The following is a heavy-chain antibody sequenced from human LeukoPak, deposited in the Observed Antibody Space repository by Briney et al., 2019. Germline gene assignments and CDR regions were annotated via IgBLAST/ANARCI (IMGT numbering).Heavy chain of an antibody. Sequence: GGSLRLSCYASGFTFTNYWMHWVRQAPGKGLVWVSRINSDGSSTNYADSVKGRFTISRDNANNALYLQMNSLRAEDTAVYYCARERGPFNIWGQGTMVTVSS. CDR3: ARERGPFNI. V-gene: IGHV3-74*01. J-gene: IGHJ3*02. CDR1: GFTFTNYW. CDR2: INSDGSST. D-gene: IGHD3-10*01.